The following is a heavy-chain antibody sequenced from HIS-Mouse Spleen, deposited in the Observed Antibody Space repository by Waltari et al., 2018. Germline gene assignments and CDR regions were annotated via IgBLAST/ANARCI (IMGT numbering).Heavy chain of an antibody. D-gene: IGHD4-4*01. V-gene: IGHV4-34*01. CDR2: IKNGGST. CDR3: ARGPLMTTVTIDY. Sequence: QVQLQQWGAGLLKPSETLSLTCAVYGGSFSGYYWSWIRQPPGKGLEWMGEIKNGGSTNNNQSLRSRVTISVDPSKNQFSLTLSSVTAADTDVYYCARGPLMTTVTIDYWGQGTLVTVSS. J-gene: IGHJ4*01. CDR1: GGSFSGYY.